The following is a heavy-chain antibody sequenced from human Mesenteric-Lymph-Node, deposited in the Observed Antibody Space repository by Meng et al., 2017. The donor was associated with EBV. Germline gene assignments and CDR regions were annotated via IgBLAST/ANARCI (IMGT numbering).Heavy chain of an antibody. Sequence: QVQLPQSGPGLVKPSQTLSLTCAISGDSVSNTNVAWSWIRQSPSRGLEWLGRTYYRSKWYNEYAQSVKGRITINPDTSKSEFSLQLNSVTPDDTAVYYCSRESWRAFDYWGQGTLVTVSS. J-gene: IGHJ4*02. CDR2: TYYRSKWYN. CDR1: GDSVSNTNVA. V-gene: IGHV6-1*01. CDR3: SRESWRAFDY.